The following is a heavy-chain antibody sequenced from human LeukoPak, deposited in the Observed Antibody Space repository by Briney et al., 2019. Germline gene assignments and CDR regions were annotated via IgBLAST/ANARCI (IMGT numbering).Heavy chain of an antibody. Sequence: SQTLSLTCAISGDSVSSNSATWNWIRQSPSRGLEWLGRTYYRSTWYSDYAVSVKSRITINPDTSKNQFSLQLDSVTPEDTAVYYCARSRQYNGGWHPDYWGQGTLVTVSS. CDR2: TYYRSTWYS. D-gene: IGHD6-19*01. CDR3: ARSRQYNGGWHPDY. J-gene: IGHJ4*02. V-gene: IGHV6-1*01. CDR1: GDSVSSNSAT.